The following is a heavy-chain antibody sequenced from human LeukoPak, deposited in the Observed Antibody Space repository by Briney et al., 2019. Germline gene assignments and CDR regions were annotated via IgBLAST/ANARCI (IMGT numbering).Heavy chain of an antibody. CDR1: GLTFSNYN. D-gene: IGHD5-12*01. V-gene: IGHV3-21*01. CDR3: ARDNDYRLFDY. Sequence: GGSLRLSCAASGLTFSNYNINWVRQAPGKGLEWVSSISSSSSYIYYADSVKGRFTISRDNAKNSLYLQMNSLRAEDTAVYYCARDNDYRLFDYWGQGTLVTVSS. J-gene: IGHJ4*02. CDR2: ISSSSSYI.